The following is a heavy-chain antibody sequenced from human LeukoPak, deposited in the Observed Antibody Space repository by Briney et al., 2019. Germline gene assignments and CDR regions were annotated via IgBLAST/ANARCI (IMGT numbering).Heavy chain of an antibody. V-gene: IGHV3-7*01. Sequence: SGGSLRLSSAASEFTFSGYWMNWVRQAPGKGPEWVANINQDGSEKHYVDSVKGRFTISRDNAKNSLFLQMNSLRVEDTAVYYCATAPAAADSSWGQGTLVAVSS. J-gene: IGHJ5*02. CDR1: EFTFSGYW. D-gene: IGHD6-13*01. CDR3: ATAPAAADSS. CDR2: INQDGSEK.